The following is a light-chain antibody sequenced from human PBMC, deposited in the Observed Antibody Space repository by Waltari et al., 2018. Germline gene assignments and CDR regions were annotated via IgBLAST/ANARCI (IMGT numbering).Light chain of an antibody. CDR1: QSITNW. J-gene: IGKJ2*01. CDR2: RAS. CDR3: QQYDSYEYT. Sequence: DIQMTQSPSTLSASVGDRVTITCRASQSITNWLAWYQQRPGQAPKLLIFRASLLERGVPSRFSGSGHETEFTLTISGLQPDDFGTYYCQQYDSYEYTFGQGTYLDIK. V-gene: IGKV1-5*03.